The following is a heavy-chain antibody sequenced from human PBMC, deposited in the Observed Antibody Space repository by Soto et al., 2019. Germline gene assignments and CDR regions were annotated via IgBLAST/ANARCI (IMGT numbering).Heavy chain of an antibody. J-gene: IGHJ5*01. Sequence: QLHLQESGPRLVKPSETLSLTCTVSGGSIRGSDDYWAWIRQSPGKDLEYIGSVFYTGSAYYNPSLKSRVTIVADTSTNRFFLNLKSVTATDTAVYYCAKTPSGWYDSWGQGTLVTVSS. CDR3: AKTPSGWYDS. CDR2: VFYTGSA. CDR1: GGSIRGSDDY. V-gene: IGHV4-39*01. D-gene: IGHD1-26*01.